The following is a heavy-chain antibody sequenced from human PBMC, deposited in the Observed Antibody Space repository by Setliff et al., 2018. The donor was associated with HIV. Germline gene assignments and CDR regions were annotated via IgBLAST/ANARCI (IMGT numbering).Heavy chain of an antibody. Sequence: SETLSLTCTVSGGSIRSHYWSWIRQPPGKGLEWIGYIYDSGSTNYNPSLKSRVTISVDTSKNQFSLKLNSVTAADTAVYYCAREDYYDSSGDAFDIWGQGTKVTVS. D-gene: IGHD3-22*01. CDR2: IYDSGST. V-gene: IGHV4-59*11. CDR1: GGSIRSHY. J-gene: IGHJ3*02. CDR3: AREDYYDSSGDAFDI.